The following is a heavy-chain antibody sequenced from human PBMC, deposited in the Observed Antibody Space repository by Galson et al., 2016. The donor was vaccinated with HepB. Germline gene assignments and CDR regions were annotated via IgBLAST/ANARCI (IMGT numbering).Heavy chain of an antibody. CDR2: IYPGDFDI. D-gene: IGHD3-3*01. Sequence: QSGAEVTKPGESLKISCRGSGYTFDTYWIGWVRQMPGKGLEWMGIIYPGDFDIRYSPPFQGQVTISVDKSISTAYLQWSSLTASDTAMYYCARSLTGSYDFWGAIYNDNAMDVWGQGTTVIVS. J-gene: IGHJ6*02. CDR3: ARSLTGSYDFWGAIYNDNAMDV. CDR1: GYTFDTYW. V-gene: IGHV5-51*01.